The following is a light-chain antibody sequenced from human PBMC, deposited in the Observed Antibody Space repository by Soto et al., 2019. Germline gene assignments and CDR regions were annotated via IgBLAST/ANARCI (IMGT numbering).Light chain of an antibody. CDR2: DAS. Sequence: DIQMTQSPSTLSASVGDSVHITCRASESVSTWLAWYQQKPGKAPNLLIYDASSLESGVPSRFSGTGSGTQFTLTISRLQPDDFATYYCQHYKTYPLTFGQGTRVEIK. CDR3: QHYKTYPLT. CDR1: ESVSTW. J-gene: IGKJ1*01. V-gene: IGKV1-5*01.